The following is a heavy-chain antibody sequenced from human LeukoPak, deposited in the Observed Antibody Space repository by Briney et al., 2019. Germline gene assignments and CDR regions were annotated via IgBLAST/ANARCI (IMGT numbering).Heavy chain of an antibody. CDR3: ARDFKRRITMIVVVTKDAFDI. CDR1: GFTFSSYS. Sequence: GGSLRLSCAASGFTFSSYSMNWVRQAPGKGLEWVSSISSSSSYIYYADSVKGRFTISRDNAKNSLYLQMNSLRAEDTAVYYCARDFKRRITMIVVVTKDAFDIWGQGTTVTISS. V-gene: IGHV3-21*01. D-gene: IGHD3-22*01. J-gene: IGHJ3*02. CDR2: ISSSSSYI.